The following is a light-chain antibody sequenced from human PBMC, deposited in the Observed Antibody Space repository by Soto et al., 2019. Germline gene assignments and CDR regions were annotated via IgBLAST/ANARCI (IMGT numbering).Light chain of an antibody. Sequence: QSALTQPPSASGSPGQSVTISCTGTSSDVGGYNYVSWYQQHPGKAPKLVIYEVSKRPSGVPDRFSGSKFGNTASLTVSGLQAEDEADYYCSSNAGSNSNVAIFGGGTKLTVL. CDR3: SSNAGSNSNVAI. J-gene: IGLJ2*01. V-gene: IGLV2-8*01. CDR1: SSDVGGYNY. CDR2: EVS.